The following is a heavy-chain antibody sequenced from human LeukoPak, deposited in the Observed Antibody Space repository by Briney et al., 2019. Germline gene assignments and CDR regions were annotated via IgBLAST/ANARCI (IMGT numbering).Heavy chain of an antibody. CDR3: AELGITMIGGV. V-gene: IGHV3-21*01. CDR2: ISSSSSYI. J-gene: IGHJ6*04. D-gene: IGHD3-10*02. Sequence: PGGSLRLSCAASGFTFSSYSMNWVRQAPGKGLEWVSSISSSSSYIYYADSVKGRFTIPRDNAKNSLYLQMNSLRAEDTAVYYCAELGITMIGGVWGKGTTVTISS. CDR1: GFTFSSYS.